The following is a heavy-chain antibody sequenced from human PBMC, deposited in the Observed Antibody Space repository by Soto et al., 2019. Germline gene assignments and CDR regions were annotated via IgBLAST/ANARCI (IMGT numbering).Heavy chain of an antibody. CDR1: GGSFSGHF. V-gene: IGHV4-34*01. CDR2: VNHNGRN. D-gene: IGHD6-19*01. Sequence: QLHQQQWGAGLLKPSETLSLTCAVYGGSFSGHFWNWIRQSPGKGLEWIGKVNHNGRNNYNPSLKSRVTISLDMSKNQISLKLTSVTAADTAVYYCARGGSSDWQVAFDFWGQGTMVTVSS. J-gene: IGHJ3*01. CDR3: ARGGSSDWQVAFDF.